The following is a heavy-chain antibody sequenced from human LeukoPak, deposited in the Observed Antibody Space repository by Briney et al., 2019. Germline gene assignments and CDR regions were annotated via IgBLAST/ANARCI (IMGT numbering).Heavy chain of an antibody. D-gene: IGHD6-13*01. CDR1: GYTFTGYY. CDR3: AREEQLVRGGNWFDP. J-gene: IGHJ5*02. Sequence: SCKASGYTFTGYYMHWVRQAPGQGLEWMGRINPNSGGTNYAQKFQGRVTMTRDTSISTAYMELSRLRSDDTAVYYCAREEQLVRGGNWFDPWGQGTLVTVSS. V-gene: IGHV1-2*06. CDR2: INPNSGGT.